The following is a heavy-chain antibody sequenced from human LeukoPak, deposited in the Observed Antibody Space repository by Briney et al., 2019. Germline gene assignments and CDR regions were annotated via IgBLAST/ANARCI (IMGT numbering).Heavy chain of an antibody. J-gene: IGHJ3*01. D-gene: IGHD6-13*01. Sequence: PGGSLRLSCAASEFTFSTYAMHWVRQAPGKGPEWVAVISRDGLDTYYADSVRGRFTISRDNSMDTLYLQMNSLREEGMGFYFCARAVRAPGTPENGFDLWGQGTMVTVSS. CDR2: ISRDGLDT. CDR3: ARAVRAPGTPENGFDL. V-gene: IGHV3-30*04. CDR1: EFTFSTYA.